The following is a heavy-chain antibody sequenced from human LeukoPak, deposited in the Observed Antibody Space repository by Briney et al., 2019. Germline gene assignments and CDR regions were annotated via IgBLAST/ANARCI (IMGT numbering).Heavy chain of an antibody. V-gene: IGHV3-48*03. CDR2: ISSSGSTI. CDR1: GFTFSSYE. J-gene: IGHJ3*02. D-gene: IGHD5-18*01. CDR3: ARPSYSYGQVVAISFDI. Sequence: GGSLRLSCAASGFTFSSYEMNWVRQAPGKGLEWVSYISSSGSTIYYADSVKGRFTISRDNAKNSLYLQMNSLRAEDTAAYYCARPSYSYGQVVAISFDIWGKGQWSPSLQ.